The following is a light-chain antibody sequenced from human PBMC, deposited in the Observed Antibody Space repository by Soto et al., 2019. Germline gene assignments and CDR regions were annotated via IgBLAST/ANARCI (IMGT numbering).Light chain of an antibody. J-gene: IGLJ3*02. V-gene: IGLV3-21*02. CDR3: QVWDSSNDHEEWV. CDR2: DDS. CDR1: NIGSKS. Sequence: SYELTQPPSVSLAPGQTARITCGGNNIGSKSVHWYQQKPGQAPVVVVYDDSDRPSGIPERFSGSNSGNTAALTIRRVEAGDEADYYCQVWDSSNDHEEWVFGGGTKLTVL.